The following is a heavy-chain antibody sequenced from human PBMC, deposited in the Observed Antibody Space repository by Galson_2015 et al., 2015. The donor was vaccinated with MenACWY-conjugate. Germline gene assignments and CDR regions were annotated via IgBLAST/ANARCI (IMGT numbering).Heavy chain of an antibody. Sequence: SLRLSCAASGFTFSSYAMSWVRQAPGKGLEWVSANSGSGGRTYYADSVKGRFTISRDNSKNTLYLQMNSLRAEDTAVYYCAKDRLADAGTIDYWGQGTLVTVSS. CDR3: AKDRLADAGTIDY. V-gene: IGHV3-23*01. D-gene: IGHD1-7*01. CDR1: GFTFSSYA. CDR2: NSGSGGRT. J-gene: IGHJ4*02.